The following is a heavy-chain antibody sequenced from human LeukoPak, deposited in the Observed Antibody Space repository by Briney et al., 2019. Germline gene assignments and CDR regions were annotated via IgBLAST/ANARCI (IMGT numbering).Heavy chain of an antibody. Sequence: HSGGSLRLSCAASGFTFDDYAMHWVRQAPGKGLEWVSGISWNSGSIGYADSVKGRFTISRDNAKNSLYLQMNSLRAEDTALYYCAKDLIPAAGEYYYYGMDVWGQGTTVTVSS. CDR1: GFTFDDYA. J-gene: IGHJ6*02. V-gene: IGHV3-9*01. CDR3: AKDLIPAAGEYYYYGMDV. CDR2: ISWNSGSI. D-gene: IGHD2-2*01.